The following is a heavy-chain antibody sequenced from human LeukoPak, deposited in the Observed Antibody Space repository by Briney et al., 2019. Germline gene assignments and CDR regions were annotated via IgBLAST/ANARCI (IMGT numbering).Heavy chain of an antibody. V-gene: IGHV4-39*01. CDR3: ARRSYRADVDV. D-gene: IGHD3-10*01. J-gene: IGHJ6*02. Sequence: PSETLSLTCTVSGGSMITSTYYWVWIRQPPNEGLEWIANMYYNGGTQYSRSRSLTSRVTISVDTSTNQFSLRLSSVTAADTAVYYCARRSYRADVDVWGQGTTVTVSS. CDR1: GGSMITSTYY. CDR2: MYYNGGT.